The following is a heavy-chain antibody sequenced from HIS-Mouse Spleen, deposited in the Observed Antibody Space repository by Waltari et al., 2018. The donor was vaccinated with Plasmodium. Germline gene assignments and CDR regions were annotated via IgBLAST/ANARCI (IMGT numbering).Heavy chain of an antibody. V-gene: IGHV1-2*02. CDR1: GYTFTGYY. CDR2: INPNRGGT. Sequence: QVQLVQSGAEVKKPGASVKVSCKASGYTFTGYYMHWVRQAPGQGLEWMVWINPNRGGTNEAQKVQGRVTMTRDTSISTAYMELSRLRSDDTAVYYCARVLGYKAAAGTFVEYFQHWGQGTLVTVSS. D-gene: IGHD6-13*01. CDR3: ARVLGYKAAAGTFVEYFQH. J-gene: IGHJ1*01.